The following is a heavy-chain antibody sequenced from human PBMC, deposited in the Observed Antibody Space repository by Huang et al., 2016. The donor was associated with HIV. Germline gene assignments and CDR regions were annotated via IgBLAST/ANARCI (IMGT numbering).Heavy chain of an antibody. Sequence: QVHLQQWGAGLLKSAETLSLTCAVYGGSLSGYYWSWLRQTPGKGLEWIGELNNLGCHNFNPSLKSRVSISMDGSKKQFSLKLRSISDADTAVYFCARDATKNPRGWFDPWGQGTLVTVSS. D-gene: IGHD3-10*01. CDR3: ARDATKNPRGWFDP. J-gene: IGHJ5*02. V-gene: IGHV4-34*02. CDR2: LNNLGCH. CDR1: GGSLSGYY.